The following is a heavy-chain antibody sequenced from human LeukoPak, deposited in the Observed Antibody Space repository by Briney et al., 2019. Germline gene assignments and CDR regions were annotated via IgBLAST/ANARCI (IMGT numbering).Heavy chain of an antibody. V-gene: IGHV3-23*01. J-gene: IGHJ4*02. D-gene: IGHD3-22*01. CDR1: GFTLSSSA. CDR3: AKLLLD. CDR2: MTEGGAT. Sequence: PGGSLRLPCAASGFTLSSSAMSWVRQAPGKGLEWVSVMTEGGATYYADSVRGRFIISRDNSKNMVYLQMNSLRVDDTAVYYCAKLLLDWGQGTLVTVSS.